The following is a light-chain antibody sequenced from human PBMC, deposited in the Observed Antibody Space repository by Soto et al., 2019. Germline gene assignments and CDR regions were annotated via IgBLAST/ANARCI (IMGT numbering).Light chain of an antibody. V-gene: IGLV1-47*01. CDR2: RTD. Sequence: QSVLTQPPSASGTPRQRVTISCSGGSTNIGNNLVYWYQQLPGTAPKLLIYRTDRRPSGVPERISGSESGSSASLAISGLRSEDEADYYCAAWDDSLSAVLFGGGTKLTVL. CDR1: STNIGNNL. J-gene: IGLJ2*01. CDR3: AAWDDSLSAVL.